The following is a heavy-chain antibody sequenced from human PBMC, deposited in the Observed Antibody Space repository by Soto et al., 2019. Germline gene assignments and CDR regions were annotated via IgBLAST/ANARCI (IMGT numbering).Heavy chain of an antibody. CDR1: GYTFTSYA. D-gene: IGHD3-3*01. CDR3: ARPNYDFWSGSRSYHFDY. J-gene: IGHJ4*02. Sequence: ASVKVSCKASGYTFTSYAMHWVRQAPGQRLEWMGWINAGNGNTKYSQKFQGRVTITRDTSASTAYMELSSLRSEDTAVYYCARPNYDFWSGSRSYHFDYWGQGTLVTVSS. V-gene: IGHV1-3*01. CDR2: INAGNGNT.